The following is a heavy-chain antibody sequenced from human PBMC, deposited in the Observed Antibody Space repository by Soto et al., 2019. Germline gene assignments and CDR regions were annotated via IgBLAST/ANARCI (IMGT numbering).Heavy chain of an antibody. CDR3: ARDGDIGVVPAAAVDY. CDR1: GFTFSSYS. D-gene: IGHD2-2*01. Sequence: PGGSLRLSCAASGFTFSSYSMNWVRQAPGKGLEWVSSISSSSSYIYYADLVKGRFTISRDNAKNSLYLQMSSLRAEDTAVYYCARDGDIGVVPAAAVDYWGQGTQVTVSS. V-gene: IGHV3-21*01. J-gene: IGHJ4*02. CDR2: ISSSSSYI.